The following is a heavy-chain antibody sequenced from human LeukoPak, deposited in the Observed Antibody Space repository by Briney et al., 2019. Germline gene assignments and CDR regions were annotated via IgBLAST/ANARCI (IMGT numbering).Heavy chain of an antibody. Sequence: ASVKVSCKASGYTFTSYGISWVRQAPGQGLEWMGWISAYNGNTNYAQKLQGRVTMTTDTSTSTAYTELRSLRSDDTAVYYCARVPPGSGYLDYWGQGTLVTVSS. V-gene: IGHV1-18*04. CDR2: ISAYNGNT. CDR3: ARVPPGSGYLDY. J-gene: IGHJ4*02. D-gene: IGHD3-10*01. CDR1: GYTFTSYG.